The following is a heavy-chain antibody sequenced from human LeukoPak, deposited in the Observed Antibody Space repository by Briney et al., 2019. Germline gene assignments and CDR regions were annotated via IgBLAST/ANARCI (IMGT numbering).Heavy chain of an antibody. Sequence: SETLPLTCTVSGGSISSSTYYWGWIRQPPGKGLEWIGSIYYSGSTYYNPSLKSRVTISVDTSKNQFSLKLSSVTAADTAVYYCARHGGGVGATFDYWGQGILVTVSS. V-gene: IGHV4-39*01. CDR2: IYYSGST. D-gene: IGHD1-26*01. CDR3: ARHGGGVGATFDY. J-gene: IGHJ4*02. CDR1: GGSISSSTYY.